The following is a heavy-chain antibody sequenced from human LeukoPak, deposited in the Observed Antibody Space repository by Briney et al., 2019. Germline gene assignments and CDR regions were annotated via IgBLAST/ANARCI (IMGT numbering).Heavy chain of an antibody. D-gene: IGHD3-10*01. CDR1: GFTFDDYA. CDR3: AKEVRRITMVRGVIITPDYYGMDV. Sequence: LGGSLRLSCAASGFTFDDYAMHWVRQAPGKGLEWVSGISWNSGSIGYADSVKGRFTISRDNAKNSLYLQMNSLRAEDTALYYCAKEVRRITMVRGVIITPDYYGMDVWGQGTTVTVSS. V-gene: IGHV3-9*01. J-gene: IGHJ6*02. CDR2: ISWNSGSI.